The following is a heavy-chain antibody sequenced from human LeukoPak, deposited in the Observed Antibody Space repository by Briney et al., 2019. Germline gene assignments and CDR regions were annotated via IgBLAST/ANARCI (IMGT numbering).Heavy chain of an antibody. V-gene: IGHV3-11*01. CDR1: GFTFSNSY. CDR3: AGGGSFYYGMDV. CDR2: ISSGSTI. J-gene: IGHJ6*02. Sequence: PGGSLRLSCAASGFTFSNSYMTWIRQAPGKGLEWVSYISSGSTIYYADSVKGRFTISRDNAKNSLYLQMNSLRVEDTAVYYCAGGGSFYYGMDVWGQGTSVTVSS.